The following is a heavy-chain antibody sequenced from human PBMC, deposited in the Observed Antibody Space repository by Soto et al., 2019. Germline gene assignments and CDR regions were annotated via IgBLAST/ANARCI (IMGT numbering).Heavy chain of an antibody. J-gene: IGHJ4*02. CDR3: ARGPDE. Sequence: SETLSLTCVVSGGSISSGGYSWSWIRQPPGKGLEWIGYIYHSGSTYYNPSLKSRVTISVDRSKNQFSLKLNSVTAADTAVYYCARGPDEWGQGTLVTVSS. CDR1: GGSISSGGYS. V-gene: IGHV4-30-2*01. CDR2: IYHSGST.